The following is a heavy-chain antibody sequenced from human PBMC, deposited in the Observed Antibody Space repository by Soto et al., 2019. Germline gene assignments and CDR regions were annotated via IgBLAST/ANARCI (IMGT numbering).Heavy chain of an antibody. J-gene: IGHJ6*02. CDR1: GYTFTSYG. D-gene: IGHD6-6*01. Sequence: QVQLVQSGAEVKKPGASVKVSCKASGYTFTSYGISWVRQAPGQGLEWMGWISAYNGNTNYAQKLQGRVTMTTDTSTSTAYMELRSLRSDDTAVYYCARDFSIAARQEYYYYYGMDVWGQGTTVTVSS. V-gene: IGHV1-18*04. CDR2: ISAYNGNT. CDR3: ARDFSIAARQEYYYYYGMDV.